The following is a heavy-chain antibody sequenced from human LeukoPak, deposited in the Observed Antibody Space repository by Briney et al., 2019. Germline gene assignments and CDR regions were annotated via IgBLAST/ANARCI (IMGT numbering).Heavy chain of an antibody. CDR1: GLTVGSNY. CDR3: ARDDSSGYGRDY. J-gene: IGHJ4*02. Sequence: PGGSLRLSWAASGLTVGSNYRSGFGQAPGKGWGWVSVIYSGGSTYYADSVKGRFTISRDNSKNTLYLQMNSLRAEDTAVYYCARDDSSGYGRDYWGQGTLVTVSS. D-gene: IGHD3-22*01. CDR2: IYSGGST. V-gene: IGHV3-66*01.